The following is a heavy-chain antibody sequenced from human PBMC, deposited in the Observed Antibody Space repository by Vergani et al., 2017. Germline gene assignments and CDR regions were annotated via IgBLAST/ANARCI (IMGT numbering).Heavy chain of an antibody. D-gene: IGHD1-26*01. Sequence: QVQLVASGGGMVQPGGSLRLSCAGSGFTFSGYGMHWVRQAPGKGLEWVAFIRYDGAKKYYGDSVKGRCTISRDNSKNTLYLQVNSLRTEDSAVYYCASSGTYGEDYFDYWDQGTLVNVSS. CDR3: ASSGTYGEDYFDY. CDR2: IRYDGAKK. J-gene: IGHJ4*02. V-gene: IGHV3-30*02. CDR1: GFTFSGYG.